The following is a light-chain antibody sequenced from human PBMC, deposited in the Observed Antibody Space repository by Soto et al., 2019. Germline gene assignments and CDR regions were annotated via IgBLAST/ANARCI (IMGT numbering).Light chain of an antibody. V-gene: IGLV7-43*01. J-gene: IGLJ1*01. CDR2: RTT. Sequence: QAVVTQEPSLTVSPGGTVTVTCASSTGAVTSDYYPNWFQQKPGQPPRALIYRTTYKHSWTPARFSGSKSGNTASLTISGLQADDEADYYCTSYSSSDIFYVFGTGTKVTVL. CDR1: TGAVTSDYY. CDR3: TSYSSSDIFYV.